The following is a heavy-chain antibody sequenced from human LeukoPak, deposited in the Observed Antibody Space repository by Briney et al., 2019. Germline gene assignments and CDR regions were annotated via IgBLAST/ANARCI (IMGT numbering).Heavy chain of an antibody. CDR3: ARDRGGYSTDFDF. J-gene: IGHJ4*02. CDR1: GFTFSSYA. V-gene: IGHV3-23*01. CDR2: LNRDGTRT. D-gene: IGHD6-13*01. Sequence: GGSLRLSCAASGFTFSSYAMKWVRQAPGKGLEWVSTLNRDGTRTYYSLSSSGRFIVSRDNSMNTLYLKMNGLRADDTAVYYCARDRGGYSTDFDFWGQGTLVTVTS.